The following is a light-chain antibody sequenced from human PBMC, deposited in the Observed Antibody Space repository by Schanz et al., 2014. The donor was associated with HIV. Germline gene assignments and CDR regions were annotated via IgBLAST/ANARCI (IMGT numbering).Light chain of an antibody. CDR2: EVS. V-gene: IGLV2-8*01. J-gene: IGLJ2*01. Sequence: QSALTQPPSASGSPGQSVTISCTGTSSDVGGYNYLSWYQQHPGKAPKLMIYEVSKRPSGVPDRFSGSKSGNTASLTVSGLQAEDEADYFCCSYAGGNKLKVFGGGTKLTVL. CDR3: CSYAGGNKLKV. CDR1: SSDVGGYNY.